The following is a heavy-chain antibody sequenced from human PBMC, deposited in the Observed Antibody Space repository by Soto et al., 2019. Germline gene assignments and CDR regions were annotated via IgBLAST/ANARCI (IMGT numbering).Heavy chain of an antibody. J-gene: IGHJ6*01. Sequence: PGGYLPLSCSASVFTFSSYAMSWVRQAPGKGLEWVSAISGSGGSTYYADSVKGRFTISRDNSKNTLYLQMNSLRAEDTAVYYCSLEHTSLEAPCRETWGHGT. D-gene: IGHD2-2*01. CDR1: VFTFSSYA. V-gene: IGHV3-23*01. CDR3: SLEHTSLEAPCRET. CDR2: ISGSGGST.